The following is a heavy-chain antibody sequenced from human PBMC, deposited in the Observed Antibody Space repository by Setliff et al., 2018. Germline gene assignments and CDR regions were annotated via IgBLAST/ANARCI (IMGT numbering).Heavy chain of an antibody. J-gene: IGHJ4*02. D-gene: IGHD3-3*01. CDR3: RFWSXXFQNDY. Sequence: SETLSLTCTVYGVSFSDYYWGWVRQSPGKGLDWIGEITHSGTTNYDPSLEGRISISVDTSKRQFSLKLSSVTAADMAVYYCRFWSXXFQNDYWAQGTRVTVS. CDR2: ITHSGTT. V-gene: IGHV4-34*01. CDR1: GVSFSDYY.